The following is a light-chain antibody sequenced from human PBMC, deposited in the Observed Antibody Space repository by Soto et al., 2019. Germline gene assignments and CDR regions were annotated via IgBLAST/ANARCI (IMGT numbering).Light chain of an antibody. CDR1: QAIYNY. CDR2: AAS. V-gene: IGKV1-27*01. Sequence: DIQMTQSPSSLSASVGDRVTITCRASQAIYNYLAWYQQRPGKVPTLLISAASTLQSGVPSRFSGSGSGTDFTLTISSLQPEDVATYYCQKFSAVPTFGGGTKVEI. J-gene: IGKJ4*01. CDR3: QKFSAVPT.